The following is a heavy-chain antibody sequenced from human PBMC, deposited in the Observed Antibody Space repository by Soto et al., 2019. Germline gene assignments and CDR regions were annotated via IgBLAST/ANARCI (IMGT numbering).Heavy chain of an antibody. CDR3: AASCVACGGFNYYGMDV. CDR1: GGSISSGGYY. V-gene: IGHV4-31*03. D-gene: IGHD2-21*01. J-gene: IGHJ6*02. CDR2: IYYSGTT. Sequence: SETLSLTCTISGGSISSGGYYWYWIRQHPGKGLEWIGYIYYSGTTYYNPSLKSRVTISVDTSKNQFSLKLSSVTAADTAVYYCAASCVACGGFNYYGMDVWGQGTTVT.